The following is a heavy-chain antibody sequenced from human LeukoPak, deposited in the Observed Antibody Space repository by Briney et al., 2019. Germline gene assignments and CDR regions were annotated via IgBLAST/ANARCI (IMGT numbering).Heavy chain of an antibody. V-gene: IGHV3-30*02. CDR1: GFDFGGYG. D-gene: IGHD3-3*02. Sequence: GGSVRLSCAASGFDFGGYGMHWVRQAPGKGLEWVAFIRYTGSHKYYADSVKGRFTISRDNSKNTLYLQMNSLRDDDTALYYCANYAVSIVDHWGLGTLVTVSS. CDR3: ANYAVSIVDH. J-gene: IGHJ5*02. CDR2: IRYTGSHK.